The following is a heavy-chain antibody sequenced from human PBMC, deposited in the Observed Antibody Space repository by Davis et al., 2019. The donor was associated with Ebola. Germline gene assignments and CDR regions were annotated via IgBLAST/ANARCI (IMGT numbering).Heavy chain of an antibody. V-gene: IGHV4-59*01. D-gene: IGHD6-25*01. CDR2: IYYSGTT. Sequence: MPSETLSLTCTVSGGSISSYYWSWIRQPPGKGLEWIGYIYYSGTTNYNPSLRSRVTLSIDTSKNQFSLKLSSVTAADTAVYYCARGELSSAFFGLDVWGQGTTVTVSS. CDR3: ARGELSSAFFGLDV. J-gene: IGHJ6*02. CDR1: GGSISSYY.